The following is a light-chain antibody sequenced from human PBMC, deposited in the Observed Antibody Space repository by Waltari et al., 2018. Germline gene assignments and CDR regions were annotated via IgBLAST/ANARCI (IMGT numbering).Light chain of an antibody. V-gene: IGKV1-5*03. J-gene: IGKJ2*01. CDR1: QSISNW. Sequence: DIQMTQSPSTLSASVGDRVTITCRASQSISNWLAWYQQKPGKAPKLLIYKASSLESGVPSRFSGSGSGTEFTLTISSLQPDDFATYYCQQYNSFSTFGQGTKLEI. CDR3: QQYNSFST. CDR2: KAS.